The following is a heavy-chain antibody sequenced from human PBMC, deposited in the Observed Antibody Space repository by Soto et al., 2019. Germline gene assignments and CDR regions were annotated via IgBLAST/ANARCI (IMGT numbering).Heavy chain of an antibody. V-gene: IGHV3-43*01. Sequence: GVSRRLSCSASGFSPDDYTMYWVCQGPGKGLERVPLITWDGGRAQYADSVKGRFTISRDNSKDSLYLQMNSLKTEDNALYYCAKASFDQRSAYPTYHWFDTWGQGTLGAVSS. CDR2: ITWDGGRA. CDR3: AKASFDQRSAYPTYHWFDT. CDR1: GFSPDDYT. J-gene: IGHJ5*02. D-gene: IGHD3-3*01.